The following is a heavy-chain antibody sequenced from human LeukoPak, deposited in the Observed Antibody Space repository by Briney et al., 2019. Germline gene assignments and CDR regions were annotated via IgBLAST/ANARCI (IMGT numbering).Heavy chain of an antibody. Sequence: ASVKVSCQALGHTFTDHYFHWLRQTPGQGIEWMGWIHPGRGDTNIAQKFQGGVSLTRDMSISTAYMELSRLTPDDTAVYYCARDHNWGPDYWGQGTLVSVSS. J-gene: IGHJ4*02. CDR1: GHTFTDHY. V-gene: IGHV1-2*02. D-gene: IGHD7-27*01. CDR3: ARDHNWGPDY. CDR2: IHPGRGDT.